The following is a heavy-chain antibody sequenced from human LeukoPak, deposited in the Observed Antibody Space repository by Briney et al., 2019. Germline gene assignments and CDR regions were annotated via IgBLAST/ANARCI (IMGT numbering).Heavy chain of an antibody. CDR3: ARHEPGGSGSAFDY. CDR2: IIPIFGTA. Sequence: AASVKVSCKASGGTFSSYAISWVRQAPGQGLEWMGGIIPIFGTANYAQKFQGRVTITADESTSTAYMELSSLRSEDTAVYYCARHEPGGSGSAFDYWGQGTLVTVSS. V-gene: IGHV1-69*13. D-gene: IGHD3-22*01. J-gene: IGHJ4*02. CDR1: GGTFSSYA.